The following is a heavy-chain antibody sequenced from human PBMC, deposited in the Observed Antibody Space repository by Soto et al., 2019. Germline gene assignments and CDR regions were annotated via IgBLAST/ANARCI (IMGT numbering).Heavy chain of an antibody. V-gene: IGHV4-34*01. CDR3: ARESHDILTGPPWVWYFDL. Sequence: QVQLQQWGAGPLRPLETLSLTCGVSGGSFSGYYWAWIRQSPGKGLEWIGEINDRGSINYNPSLKSRVSISVDTSKNNYSLNLRSVTAADTAVYYCARESHDILTGPPWVWYFDLWGRGTLVNVSS. CDR1: GGSFSGYY. J-gene: IGHJ2*01. CDR2: INDRGSI. D-gene: IGHD3-9*01.